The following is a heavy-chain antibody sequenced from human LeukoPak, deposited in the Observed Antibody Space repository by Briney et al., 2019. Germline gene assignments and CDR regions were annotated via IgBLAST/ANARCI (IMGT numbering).Heavy chain of an antibody. CDR3: ATRNNLEY. V-gene: IGHV3-7*01. CDR1: GFTFSGHW. CDR2: IKYDGTEK. Sequence: HPGGSLRLSCTVPGFTFSGHWMNWVRQAPGKGLEWVANIKYDGTEKHYVASVEGRFTISRDNAKESVYLQMSNLRAEDTAVYYCATRNNLEYWGQGILVTVSS. J-gene: IGHJ4*02.